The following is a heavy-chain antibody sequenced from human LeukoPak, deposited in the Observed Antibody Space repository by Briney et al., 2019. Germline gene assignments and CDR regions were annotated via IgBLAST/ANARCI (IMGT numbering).Heavy chain of an antibody. CDR2: ISSSSSYI. V-gene: IGHV3-21*01. Sequence: PGGSLRLSCAASGFTFSSYSMHWVRQAPGKGLGWVSSISSSSSYIYYADSVKGRFTISRDNAKNSLYLQMNSLRAEDTAVYYCARGGGELLFDYWGQGTLVTVSS. D-gene: IGHD1-26*01. CDR1: GFTFSSYS. J-gene: IGHJ4*02. CDR3: ARGGGELLFDY.